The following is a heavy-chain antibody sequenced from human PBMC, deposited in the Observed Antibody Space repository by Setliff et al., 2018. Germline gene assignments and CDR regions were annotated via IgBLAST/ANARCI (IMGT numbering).Heavy chain of an antibody. Sequence: PSETLSLTCTVSGGSISSGGYYWSWIRQHPGKGLEWIGYIYYSGSTSYCNPSLKSRVTMSVDTSKNQFSLNLSSVTAADTAVYYCARGRNIAARLLDSWGQGTLVTVSS. CDR3: ARGRNIAARLLDS. CDR2: IYYSGSTS. J-gene: IGHJ4*02. CDR1: GGSISSGGYY. D-gene: IGHD6-6*01. V-gene: IGHV4-31*03.